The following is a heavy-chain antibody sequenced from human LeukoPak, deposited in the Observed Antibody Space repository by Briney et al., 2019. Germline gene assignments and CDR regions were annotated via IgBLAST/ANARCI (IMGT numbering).Heavy chain of an antibody. CDR2: INGSGGST. D-gene: IGHD2-8*01. CDR1: GFTFSSYA. Sequence: GGSLRLSCAASGFTFSSYAMSWVRQAPGKGLEWVSAINGSGGSTYYADSVKGRFTISRDNSKNTLYLQMNSLRAEDTAVYYCAKSKGQGYCTNGVCYGGFDYWGQGTLVTVSS. CDR3: AKSKGQGYCTNGVCYGGFDY. J-gene: IGHJ4*02. V-gene: IGHV3-23*01.